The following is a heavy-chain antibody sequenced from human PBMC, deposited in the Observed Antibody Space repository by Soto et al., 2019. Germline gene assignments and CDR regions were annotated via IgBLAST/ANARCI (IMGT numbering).Heavy chain of an antibody. J-gene: IGHJ2*01. CDR1: GFTFRSYA. CDR3: AKEPVGPDWYFDL. Sequence: DVQLLESGGGLVQPGGSLRLSCAASGFTFRSYAMSWVRQAPGKGLEWVSGISGSGISTHYADSVKGRFTVARDKSKNTLYLQMNSLRAEDTAVYNCAKEPVGPDWYFDLCGRGTLVTVSS. CDR2: ISGSGIST. V-gene: IGHV3-23*01.